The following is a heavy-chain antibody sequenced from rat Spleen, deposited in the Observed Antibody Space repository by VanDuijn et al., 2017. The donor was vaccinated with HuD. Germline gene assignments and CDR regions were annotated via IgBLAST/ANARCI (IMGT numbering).Heavy chain of an antibody. CDR3: ATLGLGYYFDY. CDR1: GDSISSNF. D-gene: IGHD4-6*01. J-gene: IGHJ2*01. Sequence: VQLQESGPGLVKPSQSLSLTCSVTGDSISSNFWGWIRKFPGNKMEWMGYISYSGVTSYNPSLKGRVSITRDTSKNQFFLQLNSVTSEDTATYYCATLGLGYYFDYWGQGVMVTVSS. CDR2: ISYSGVT. V-gene: IGHV3-1*01.